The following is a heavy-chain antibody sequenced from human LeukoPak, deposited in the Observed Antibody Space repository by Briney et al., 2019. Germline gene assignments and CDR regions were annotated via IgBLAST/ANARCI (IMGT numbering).Heavy chain of an antibody. J-gene: IGHJ4*02. CDR1: GYSISSGYY. V-gene: IGHV4-38-2*02. CDR3: ARLGREVAAADY. D-gene: IGHD6-13*01. CDR2: IYHSGST. Sequence: SETLSLTCTVSGYSISSGYYWGWIRQLPGKGLEWIGSIYHSGSTYYNPSLKSRVTISVDTSKNQFSLKLSSVTAADTAVYYCARLGREVAAADYWGQGTLVTVSS.